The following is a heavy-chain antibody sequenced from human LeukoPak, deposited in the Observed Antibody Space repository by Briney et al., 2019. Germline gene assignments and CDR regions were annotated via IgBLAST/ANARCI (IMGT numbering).Heavy chain of an antibody. CDR1: GFTFSDYY. J-gene: IGHJ4*02. V-gene: IGHV3-11*01. CDR3: AKDYGITGTTRLDY. CDR2: ISSSGSTI. Sequence: TGGSLRLSCAASGFTFSDYYMSWIRQAPGKGLEWVSYISSSGSTIYYADSVKGRFTISRDNSKNTVYLQMNSLRAEDTAVYYCAKDYGITGTTRLDYWGQGTLVTVSS. D-gene: IGHD1/OR15-1a*01.